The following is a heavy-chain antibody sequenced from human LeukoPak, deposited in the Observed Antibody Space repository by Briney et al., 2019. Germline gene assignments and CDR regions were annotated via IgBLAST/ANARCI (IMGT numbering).Heavy chain of an antibody. V-gene: IGHV4-59*05. CDR3: AIHRGTHDYSNYNPFDP. CDR1: GGSISSYY. J-gene: IGHJ5*02. D-gene: IGHD4-11*01. CDR2: IYYSGST. Sequence: SETLSLTCTVSGGSISSYYWSWIRQPAGKGLEWIGRIYYSGSTYYNPSLKSRVTISVDTSKNQFSLRLSSVTAADTAVYYCAIHRGTHDYSNYNPFDPWGQGTLVTVSS.